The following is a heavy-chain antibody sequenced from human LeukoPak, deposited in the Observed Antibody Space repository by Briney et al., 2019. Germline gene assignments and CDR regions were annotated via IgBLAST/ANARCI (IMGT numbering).Heavy chain of an antibody. CDR2: ISGSSSYI. J-gene: IGHJ4*02. CDR1: GFTFSSYS. Sequence: PGGSLRLSCAASGFTFSSYSMNWVRHAPGKGLEWVSSISGSSSYIYYADSVKGRFTISRDNSKNTLYLQMNSLRAEDTAVYYCAKDFSFRPDYSNTFDYWGQGTLVTVSS. V-gene: IGHV3-21*04. CDR3: AKDFSFRPDYSNTFDY. D-gene: IGHD4-11*01.